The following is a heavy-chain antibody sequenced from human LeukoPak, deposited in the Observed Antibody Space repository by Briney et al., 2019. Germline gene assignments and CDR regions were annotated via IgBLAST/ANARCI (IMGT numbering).Heavy chain of an antibody. CDR1: VYSISSGYY. CDR3: ARYDFWSGFGLLEGSWFDP. D-gene: IGHD3-3*01. V-gene: IGHV4-38-2*01. Sequence: PSETLSLTCAASVYSISSGYYWGWIRQPPGKGLEWIGNIYHSGTAYYKVSLQSRVTISVDTSKNIFSLKLSSVTAADTAVYYCARYDFWSGFGLLEGSWFDPWGQGTLVTVSS. CDR2: IYHSGTA. J-gene: IGHJ5*02.